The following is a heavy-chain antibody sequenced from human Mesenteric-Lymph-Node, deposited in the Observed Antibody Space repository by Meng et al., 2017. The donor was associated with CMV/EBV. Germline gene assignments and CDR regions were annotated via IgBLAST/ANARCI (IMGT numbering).Heavy chain of an antibody. V-gene: IGHV3-73*01. J-gene: IGHJ4*02. CDR2: IRSKANSYAT. CDR3: TSPGPFDY. CDR1: GFTFSGSA. Sequence: KLSGAASGFTFSGSAMHWVRQASGKGLEWVGRIRSKANSYATAYAASVKGRFTISRDDSKNTAYLQMNSLKTEDTAVYYCTSPGPFDYWGQGTLVTVSS.